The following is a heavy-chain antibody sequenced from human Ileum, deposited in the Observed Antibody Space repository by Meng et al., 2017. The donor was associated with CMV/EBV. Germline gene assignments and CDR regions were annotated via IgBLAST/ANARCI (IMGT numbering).Heavy chain of an antibody. J-gene: IGHJ4*02. D-gene: IGHD3-16*01. CDR3: AGSRPGGGACDY. V-gene: IGHV4-4*07. CDR1: GASIKNYN. CDR2: IQVIGHT. Sequence: QVQIQESGPGVVKPSAPPSPTCIVSGASIKNYNWSWVRQPAGQGLEWIGLIQVIGHTVYNPSLKSRVTVSLDASKSQFSLTLNSVTAADTATYYCAGSRPGGGACDYWGQGILVTVSS.